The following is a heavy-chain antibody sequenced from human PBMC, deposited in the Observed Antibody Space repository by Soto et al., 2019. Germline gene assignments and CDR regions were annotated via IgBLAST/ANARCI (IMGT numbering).Heavy chain of an antibody. CDR3: TTSWISGYGMDV. Sequence: PGGSLRLSCAASGFTFSNAWMSWVRQAPGKGLEWVGRIKSKTDGGTTDYAAPVKGRFTISRDDSKNTLYLQMNRLKTEDTDVYYCTTSWISGYGMDVWGQGTTVTVSS. J-gene: IGHJ6*02. CDR1: GFTFSNAW. V-gene: IGHV3-15*01. CDR2: IKSKTDGGTT. D-gene: IGHD2-2*03.